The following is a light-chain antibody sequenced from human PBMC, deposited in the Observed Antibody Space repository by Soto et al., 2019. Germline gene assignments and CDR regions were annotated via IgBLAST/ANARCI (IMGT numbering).Light chain of an antibody. Sequence: QAVVTQEPSLTVSPGGTVTLTCGSSTGAVNTGHYPYWLQQKPGQVPKTLIYDTINKLSWTPARFSGSLLGGKAALTLSGAQPEDEADYYCLLLYGDGRVFGGGTKVTVL. CDR3: LLLYGDGRV. V-gene: IGLV7-46*01. CDR2: DTI. CDR1: TGAVNTGHY. J-gene: IGLJ3*02.